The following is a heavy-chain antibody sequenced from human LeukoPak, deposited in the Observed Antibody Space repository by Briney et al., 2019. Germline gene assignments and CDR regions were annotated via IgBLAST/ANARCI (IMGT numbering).Heavy chain of an antibody. D-gene: IGHD1-26*01. V-gene: IGHV3-33*01. CDR2: IWYDGSHK. CDR1: GFTFSTYG. J-gene: IGHJ4*02. Sequence: SGGSLRLSCAASGFTFSTYGIHWIRQAPGKGMDWVAVIWYDGSHKFYSDSVQGRFTISRDNSKNTLYLQMNSLRAEDTAVYYCARGEGSYSAHFDYRGQGTLVTVSS. CDR3: ARGEGSYSAHFDY.